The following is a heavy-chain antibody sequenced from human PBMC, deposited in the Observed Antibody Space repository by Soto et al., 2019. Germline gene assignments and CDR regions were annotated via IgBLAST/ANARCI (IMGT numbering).Heavy chain of an antibody. CDR2: IYHGGCT. CDR3: ARVGPWVPYYYDSSPYTFENWFDP. J-gene: IGHJ5*02. V-gene: IGHV4-38-2*01. D-gene: IGHD3-22*01. Sequence: NPPDTLSLTGAVSGYSISSVYYSDWLCQLPGKGLEWTVSIYHGGCTYYHPSLNGRVTLSIDMTNNHVSLILNSVTAADTAVYYCARVGPWVPYYYDSSPYTFENWFDPWGQGTLVTVSS. CDR1: GYSISSVYY.